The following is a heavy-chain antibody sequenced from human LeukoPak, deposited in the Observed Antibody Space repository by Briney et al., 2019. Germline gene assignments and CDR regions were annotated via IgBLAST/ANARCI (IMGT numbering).Heavy chain of an antibody. D-gene: IGHD2-2*01. V-gene: IGHV1-2*02. Sequence: ASVKVSCKASGYTFTGYYMHWVRQAPGQGLEWMGWINPNSGGTNYAQRFQGRVTMTRDTSISTAYMELSRLRSDDTAVYYCAREGGFIVVVPAASGHFDYWGQGTLVTVSS. CDR3: AREGGFIVVVPAASGHFDY. CDR2: INPNSGGT. J-gene: IGHJ4*02. CDR1: GYTFTGYY.